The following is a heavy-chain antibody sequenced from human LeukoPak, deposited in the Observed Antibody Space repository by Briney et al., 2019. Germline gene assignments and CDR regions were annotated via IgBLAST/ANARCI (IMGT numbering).Heavy chain of an antibody. D-gene: IGHD2-2*01. CDR1: GWTFGDSA. V-gene: IGHV3-43*02. CDR3: TKDLGTRWYELDWFDP. Sequence: PGGSLRLSCAASGWTFGDSAMHWVRQPPGKGLEWVSLISGDGGTTYYANSVKGRFTISRDNSNNSLYLQMNSLRTDDTAFYYCTKDLGTRWYELDWFDPWGQGTLVTVSS. CDR2: ISGDGGTT. J-gene: IGHJ5*02.